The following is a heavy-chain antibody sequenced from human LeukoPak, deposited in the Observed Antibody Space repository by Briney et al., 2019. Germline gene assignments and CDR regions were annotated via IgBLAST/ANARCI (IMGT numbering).Heavy chain of an antibody. CDR2: INSDGSST. CDR3: ARAVKWELQYYFDY. V-gene: IGHV3-74*01. D-gene: IGHD1-26*01. Sequence: GGSLRLSCAASGFTFSSYWMHWVRQAPGKGLVWVSRINSDGSSTNYADSVKGRFTISRDNAKNTLYLQMNSLRAEDTAVYYCARAVKWELQYYFDYWGQGTLVTVSS. J-gene: IGHJ4*02. CDR1: GFTFSSYW.